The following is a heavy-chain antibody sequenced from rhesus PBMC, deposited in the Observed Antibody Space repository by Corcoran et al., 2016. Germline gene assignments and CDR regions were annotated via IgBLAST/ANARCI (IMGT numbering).Heavy chain of an antibody. CDR2: IYGSGSST. CDR3: ASGGGSWNFWSLY. CDR1: GGSISSSY. V-gene: IGHV4-169*01. Sequence: QLQLQESGPGLVKPSETLSVTCAVSGGSISSSYWSWIRQAPGKGLEWIGYIYGSGSSTNYNPSLKSRVTLSVDTSKNQLSLKLSSVTAADTAVYYCASGGGSWNFWSLYWGQGVLVTVSS. D-gene: IGHD6-25*01. J-gene: IGHJ4*01.